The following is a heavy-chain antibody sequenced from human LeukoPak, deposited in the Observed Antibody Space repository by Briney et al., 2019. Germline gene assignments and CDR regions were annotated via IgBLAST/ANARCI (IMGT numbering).Heavy chain of an antibody. CDR1: GFTFNNYW. D-gene: IGHD5-18*01. Sequence: PGGSLRLSCAASGFTFNNYWMHWVRQAPGKGLVWVSRISKDGSTTNYADSVKGRFTISRDNAKNTLYPRMNSLTAEDTALYYCARGASSGYRIDYWGQGTLVTVSS. V-gene: IGHV3-74*01. CDR3: ARGASSGYRIDY. J-gene: IGHJ4*02. CDR2: ISKDGSTT.